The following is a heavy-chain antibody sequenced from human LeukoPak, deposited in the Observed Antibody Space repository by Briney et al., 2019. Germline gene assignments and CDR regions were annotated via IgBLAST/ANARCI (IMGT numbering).Heavy chain of an antibody. CDR2: ISWNADNI. CDR3: STKRGLHGIYYFDF. D-gene: IGHD5-24*01. V-gene: IGHV3-9*01. J-gene: IGHJ4*02. Sequence: GGSLRLSCAASGFTFGDYAMHWVRQAPGKGLEWVSYISWNADNIAYADSVKGRFTISRDNARNSLHLQMSSLRAEDTAVYYCSTKRGLHGIYYFDFWGQGTLVTVSS. CDR1: GFTFGDYA.